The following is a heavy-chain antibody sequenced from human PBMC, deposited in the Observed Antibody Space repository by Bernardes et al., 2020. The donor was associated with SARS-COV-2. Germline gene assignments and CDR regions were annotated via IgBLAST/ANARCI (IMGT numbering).Heavy chain of an antibody. V-gene: IGHV4-34*01. D-gene: IGHD1-1*01. CDR2: INHSGGT. CDR1: GGSFSGYY. Sequence: SETLSLTCAVYGGSFSGYYWTWIRQPPGKGLEWIGEINHSGGTNHNPSLKSRVTISVDTSSNQFSLKLSSVTAADTAVYYGARGSGTHFDYWGQGTLVTVSS. J-gene: IGHJ4*02. CDR3: ARGSGTHFDY.